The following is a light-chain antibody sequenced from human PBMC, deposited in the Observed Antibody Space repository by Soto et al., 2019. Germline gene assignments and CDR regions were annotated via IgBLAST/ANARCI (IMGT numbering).Light chain of an antibody. CDR3: QQYNSYPGT. Sequence: DIQMTQSPATLSASLGDRVTITWRASQSISSWLAWYQQKKGKAPKLLIYKASSLESGVPSRFSGSGYGTEFNLTISSLQTDDFATYYCQQYNSYPGTFGQGTKVDIK. CDR2: KAS. CDR1: QSISSW. J-gene: IGKJ1*01. V-gene: IGKV1-5*03.